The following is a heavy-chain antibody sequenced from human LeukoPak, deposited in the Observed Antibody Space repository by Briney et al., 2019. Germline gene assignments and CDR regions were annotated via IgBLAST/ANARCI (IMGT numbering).Heavy chain of an antibody. J-gene: IGHJ4*02. CDR1: GGSTKAYY. CDR2: MYYSGST. Sequence: SETLSLTCTVSGGSTKAYYWSWIRQHSGRGQEWAGYMYYSGSTNYTPSLKSRVTISGDTSKNQFSLRLSSVTAADTAVYYCAGTYYYDSSGYAPYNYWGQGTLVTVSS. CDR3: AGTYYYDSSGYAPYNY. V-gene: IGHV4-59*01. D-gene: IGHD3-22*01.